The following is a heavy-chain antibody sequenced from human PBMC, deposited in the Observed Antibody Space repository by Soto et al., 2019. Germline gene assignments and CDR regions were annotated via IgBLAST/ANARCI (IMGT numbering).Heavy chain of an antibody. J-gene: IGHJ6*02. CDR1: GFTFSSYA. V-gene: IGHV3-30-3*01. Sequence: QVQLVESGGGVVQPGRSLRLSCAASGFTFSSYAMHWVRQAPGKGLEWVAVISDDGSNKYYADSVKGRFTISRDNSKNTLYLQMNRLRAEDTAVYYCARDRLRYNWNDFPYYYYGMDVWGQGTTVTVSS. CDR2: ISDDGSNK. D-gene: IGHD1-1*01. CDR3: ARDRLRYNWNDFPYYYYGMDV.